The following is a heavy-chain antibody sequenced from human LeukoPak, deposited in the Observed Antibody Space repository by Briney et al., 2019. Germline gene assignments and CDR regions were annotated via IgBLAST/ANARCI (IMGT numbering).Heavy chain of an antibody. CDR3: ATLQSYWFDP. V-gene: IGHV1-69*05. CDR2: IIPIFGTA. J-gene: IGHJ5*02. Sequence: SVKVSCKASGGTFSSYAISWVRQAPGQGLEWMGGIIPIFGTANYAQKFQGRVTITTDESTSTAYMELSSLRSEDTAVYCCATLQSYWFDPWGQGTLVTVSS. CDR1: GGTFSSYA. D-gene: IGHD4-11*01.